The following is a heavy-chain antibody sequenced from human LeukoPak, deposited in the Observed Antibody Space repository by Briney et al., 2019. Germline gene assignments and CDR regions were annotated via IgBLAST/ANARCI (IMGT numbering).Heavy chain of an antibody. V-gene: IGHV3-7*01. J-gene: IGHJ4*02. Sequence: PGGSLRLSCAASGFTFSSYWMSWVRQAPGKGLEWVANIYQDGSEKNYVDSVKGRFTISRDNAKNTLYLQMNSLRAEDTAVYYCARDGTNWNEFDYWGQGTLVTVSS. CDR1: GFTFSSYW. D-gene: IGHD1-20*01. CDR2: IYQDGSEK. CDR3: ARDGTNWNEFDY.